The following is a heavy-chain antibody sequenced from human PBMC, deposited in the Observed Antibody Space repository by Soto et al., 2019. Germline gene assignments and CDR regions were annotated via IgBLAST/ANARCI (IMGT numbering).Heavy chain of an antibody. Sequence: GESLKISCKGSGYSFTSYWIGWVRQMPGKGLEWMGIIYPGDSDTRYSPSFQGQVTISADKSISTAYLQWSSLKASDTAMYYCASNTGGNYCSSTSCYYYYYSMDVWGQGTTVTVSS. J-gene: IGHJ6*02. CDR1: GYSFTSYW. D-gene: IGHD2-2*01. CDR2: IYPGDSDT. CDR3: ASNTGGNYCSSTSCYYYYYSMDV. V-gene: IGHV5-51*01.